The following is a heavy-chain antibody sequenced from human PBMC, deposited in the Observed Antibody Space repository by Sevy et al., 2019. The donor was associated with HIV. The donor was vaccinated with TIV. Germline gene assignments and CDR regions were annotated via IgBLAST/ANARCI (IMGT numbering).Heavy chain of an antibody. V-gene: IGHV3-7*03. D-gene: IGHD3-16*02. CDR2: IKQDGSEK. J-gene: IGHJ3*02. Sequence: GGSLRLSCAASGFTFSSYWMSLVRQAPGKGLEWVANIKQDGSEKYYVDSVKGRFTISRDNAKNSLYLQMNSLRAEDTAVYYCARDGAFYDYVWGSYRRDAFDIWGQGTMVTVSS. CDR1: GFTFSSYW. CDR3: ARDGAFYDYVWGSYRRDAFDI.